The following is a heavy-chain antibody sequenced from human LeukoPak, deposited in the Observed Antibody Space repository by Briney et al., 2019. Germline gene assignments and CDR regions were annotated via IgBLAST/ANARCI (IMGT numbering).Heavy chain of an antibody. CDR2: IYHSGST. Sequence: SETLSLTCTVSGYSISSGYYWGWIRQPPGKGLEWIRSIYHSGSTYYNPSLKSRVTISVDTSKNQFSLKLSSVTAADTAVYYCARSPSPYNWNDGGLFDYWGQGTLVTVSS. J-gene: IGHJ4*02. D-gene: IGHD1-20*01. CDR1: GYSISSGYY. CDR3: ARSPSPYNWNDGGLFDY. V-gene: IGHV4-38-2*02.